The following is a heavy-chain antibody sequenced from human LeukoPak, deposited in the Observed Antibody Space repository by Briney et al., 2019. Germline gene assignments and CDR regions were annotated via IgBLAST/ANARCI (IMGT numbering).Heavy chain of an antibody. J-gene: IGHJ5*02. CDR3: ARGRVVAWFDP. CDR2: INHSGST. V-gene: IGHV4-34*01. Sequence: PSETLSLTCAVYGGSFSGYYWSWIRQPPGKGLEWIGEINHSGSTNCNPSLKSRVTISVDTSKNQFSLKLSSVTAADTAVYYCARGRVVAWFDPWGQGTLVTVSS. D-gene: IGHD2-2*01. CDR1: GGSFSGYY.